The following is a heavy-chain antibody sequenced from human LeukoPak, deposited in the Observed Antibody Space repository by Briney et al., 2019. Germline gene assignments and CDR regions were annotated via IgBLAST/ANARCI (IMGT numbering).Heavy chain of an antibody. V-gene: IGHV1-18*01. J-gene: IGHJ4*02. D-gene: IGHD6-13*01. CDR3: ARKGPNSSNWYYFDY. CDR1: GYTFTSYG. Sequence: ASVKVSCKASGYTFTSYGISWVRQAPGQGLEWMGWISAYNGNTNYAQKLQGRVTMTTDTSTSTAYMELRSLRSDDTAVYYCARKGPNSSNWYYFDYWGQGTLVTVCS. CDR2: ISAYNGNT.